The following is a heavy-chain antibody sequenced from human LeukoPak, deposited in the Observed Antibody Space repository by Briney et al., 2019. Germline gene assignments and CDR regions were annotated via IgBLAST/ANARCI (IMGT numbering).Heavy chain of an antibody. V-gene: IGHV3-9*01. D-gene: IGHD3-22*01. Sequence: QPGGSLRLSCAASGFTFDDYAMHWVRQAPGKGLEWVSGISWNSGSIGYADSVKGRFTISRDNAKNSLYLQMNSLRAEDTALYYCAKDSMIVVGPSSNFDYWGQGTLVTVSP. J-gene: IGHJ4*02. CDR1: GFTFDDYA. CDR2: ISWNSGSI. CDR3: AKDSMIVVGPSSNFDY.